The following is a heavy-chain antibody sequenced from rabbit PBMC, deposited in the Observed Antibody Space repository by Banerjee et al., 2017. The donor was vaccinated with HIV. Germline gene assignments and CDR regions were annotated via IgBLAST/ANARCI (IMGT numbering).Heavy chain of an antibody. V-gene: IGHV1S45*01. CDR3: ARAVSSGDAALGL. CDR2: ILTDNDST. Sequence: QEQLVESGGGLVKPGASLTLTCTASRFSFSSGYDMCWVRQAPGKGLEWIGCILTDNDSTYYASWAKGRFTISKTSSTTVTLQMTSLTVADTATYFCARAVSSGDAALGLWGQGTLVTVS. CDR1: RFSFSSGYD. J-gene: IGHJ4*01. D-gene: IGHD6-1*01.